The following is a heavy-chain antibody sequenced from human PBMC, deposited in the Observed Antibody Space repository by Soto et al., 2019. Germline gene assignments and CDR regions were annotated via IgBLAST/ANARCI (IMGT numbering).Heavy chain of an antibody. CDR2: ISRDGSNK. CDR1: GFTFRSYA. D-gene: IGHD3-10*01. CDR3: ARSRSGAVADSFDF. V-gene: IGHV3-30*04. Sequence: QVQVVESGGGVVQPGRSLRLSCAASGFTFRSYAIHWVRQAPGKGLEWVAVISRDGSNKYYVDSVKGRFTISRDNSKDTVYLEMNSLRDEDSAMCYCARSRSGAVADSFDFWGQGTLVTVSS. J-gene: IGHJ4*02.